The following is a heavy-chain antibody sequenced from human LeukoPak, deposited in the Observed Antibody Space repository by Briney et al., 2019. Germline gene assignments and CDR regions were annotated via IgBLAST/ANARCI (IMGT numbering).Heavy chain of an antibody. CDR1: GFTFSNYW. Sequence: AGGSLRLSCAASGFTFSNYWMSWVRQAAGKGLEWVATITQDGSGKYYVDSVKGRFTISRDNAKNSLYLQMNGLRAEDTAVYYCARRYYYDGHYYFDYWGEGTLVTVSS. CDR2: ITQDGSGK. CDR3: ARRYYYDGHYYFDY. J-gene: IGHJ4*02. V-gene: IGHV3-7*05. D-gene: IGHD3-22*01.